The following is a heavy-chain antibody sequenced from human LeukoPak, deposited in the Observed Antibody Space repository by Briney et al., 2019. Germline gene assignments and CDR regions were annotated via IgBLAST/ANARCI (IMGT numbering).Heavy chain of an antibody. CDR2: IYYSGST. CDR1: GGSFSGYY. V-gene: IGHV4-59*01. D-gene: IGHD3-10*01. J-gene: IGHJ4*02. CDR3: ARGRSTGNFDY. Sequence: SETLSLTCAVYGGSFSGYYWSWIRQPPGKGLEWIGYIYYSGSTSYNPSLKSRVTISVDTSKNQFSLKLSSVTAADTAVYYCARGRSTGNFDYWGQGTLVTVSS.